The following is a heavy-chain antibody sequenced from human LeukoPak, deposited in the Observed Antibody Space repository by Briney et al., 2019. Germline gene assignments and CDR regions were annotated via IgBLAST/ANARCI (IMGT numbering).Heavy chain of an antibody. J-gene: IGHJ4*02. CDR1: GGSISSGSYY. CDR3: ARGSIAARRDRIDY. Sequence: PSETLSLTCTVSGGSISSGSYYWSWIRQPAGKGLEWIGRIYTSGSTNYNPPLKSRVTISVDTSKNQFSLKLSSVTAADTAVYYCARGSIAARRDRIDYWGQGTLVTVSS. CDR2: IYTSGST. D-gene: IGHD6-6*01. V-gene: IGHV4-61*02.